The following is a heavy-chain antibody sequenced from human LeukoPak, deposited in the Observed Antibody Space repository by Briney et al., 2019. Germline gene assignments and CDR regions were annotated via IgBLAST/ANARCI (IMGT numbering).Heavy chain of an antibody. CDR2: INPSGGST. J-gene: IGHJ4*02. CDR3: ARAGDYYGSGSYSNYFDY. CDR1: GYTFTSYY. D-gene: IGHD3-10*01. Sequence: GASVKVSCKASGYTFTSYYMHWVRQAPGQGLEWMGIINPSGGSTSYAQKFQGRVTMTRDTSTSTAYMELSSLRSEDTAVYYCARAGDYYGSGSYSNYFDYWGQGTLVTVSS. V-gene: IGHV1-46*03.